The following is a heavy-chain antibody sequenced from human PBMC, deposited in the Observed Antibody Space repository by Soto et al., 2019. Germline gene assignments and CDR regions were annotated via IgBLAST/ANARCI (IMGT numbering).Heavy chain of an antibody. J-gene: IGHJ4*02. V-gene: IGHV1-18*01. Sequence: QVQLVQSGAEVKKPGASVKVSCKASGYTFTSYGISWVRQAPGQGLEWMGWISDYNGNTNYAQKLQGRVTMTTDTSTSTAYMELRSLRSDDTAVYYCARDLRVGPYDGSGRIDYWGQGTLVTVAS. CDR2: ISDYNGNT. CDR1: GYTFTSYG. CDR3: ARDLRVGPYDGSGRIDY. D-gene: IGHD3-10*01.